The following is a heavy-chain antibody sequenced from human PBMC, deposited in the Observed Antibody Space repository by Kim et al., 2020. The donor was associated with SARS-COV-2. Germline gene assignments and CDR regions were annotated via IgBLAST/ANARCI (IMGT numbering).Heavy chain of an antibody. CDR1: GGSFSDSF. V-gene: IGHV4-59*13. CDR3: AIAPSYASGSDYYLEGGTAFHV. Sequence: SETLSLTCAVSGGSFSDSFWTWVRQSPEKGLEWIGCIYDSGVNNYNPYLKSRVTISLDMSKNEFSLRLTSVTAADTAVYFCAIAPSYASGSDYYLEGGTAFHVWFHGTLVTVSS. J-gene: IGHJ3*01. CDR2: IYDSGVN. D-gene: IGHD3-3*01.